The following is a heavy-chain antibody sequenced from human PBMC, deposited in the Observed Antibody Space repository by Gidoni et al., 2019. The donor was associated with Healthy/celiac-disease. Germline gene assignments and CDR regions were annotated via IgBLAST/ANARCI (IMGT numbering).Heavy chain of an antibody. CDR1: GGSFSGYY. D-gene: IGHD5-18*01. J-gene: IGHJ4*02. V-gene: IGHV4-34*01. CDR3: AAGYSYGYRDY. CDR2: INHSGST. Sequence: QVQLQQWGAGLLTPSETLSLTCAVYGGSFSGYYWSWIRQPPGKGLEWIGEINHSGSTNYNPSLKSRVTISVDTSKNQFSLKLSSVTAADTAVYYCAAGYSYGYRDYWGQGTLVTVSS.